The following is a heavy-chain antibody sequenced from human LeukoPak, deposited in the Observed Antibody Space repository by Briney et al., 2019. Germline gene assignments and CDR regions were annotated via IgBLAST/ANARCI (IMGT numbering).Heavy chain of an antibody. J-gene: IGHJ4*02. CDR2: ISAYNGNT. CDR1: GYTFTSYG. D-gene: IGHD6-13*01. CDR3: ARVWCSSWYIGPFDY. V-gene: IGHV1-18*01. Sequence: GASVKVSCKASGYTFTSYGISWVRQAPGQGLEWMGWISAYNGNTNYAQKLQGRVTMTTDTSTSTAYMELRSLRSDDTAVYYCARVWCSSWYIGPFDYWGQGTLVTVSS.